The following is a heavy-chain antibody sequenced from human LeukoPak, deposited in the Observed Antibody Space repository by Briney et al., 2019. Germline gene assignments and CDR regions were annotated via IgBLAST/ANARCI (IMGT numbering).Heavy chain of an antibody. CDR3: ARELIGAAGTGYFDY. CDR2: INPSGGST. D-gene: IGHD6-13*01. V-gene: IGHV1-46*01. J-gene: IGHJ4*02. CDR1: GYTFTSYY. Sequence: ASVKVSCKASGYTFTSYYMHWVRQAPGQGLEWMRIINPSGGSTSYAQKFQGRVTMTRDTSTSTVYMEMSSLRSEDTAVYYCARELIGAAGTGYFDYWGQGTLVTVSS.